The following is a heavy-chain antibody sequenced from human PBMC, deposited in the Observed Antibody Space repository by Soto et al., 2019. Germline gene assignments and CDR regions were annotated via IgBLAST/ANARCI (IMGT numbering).Heavy chain of an antibody. CDR1: GYTFTSYY. CDR2: INPSGGST. D-gene: IGHD1-26*01. Sequence: ASVKVSCKASGYTFTSYYMHWVRQAPGQGLEWMGTINPSGGSTSYAQKFQGRVTMTRDTSTSTVYMELSSLRSEDTAVYYCERERFNVVGETRGGLWFDTWGQGTLVTVSS. CDR3: ERERFNVVGETRGGLWFDT. J-gene: IGHJ5*02. V-gene: IGHV1-46*01.